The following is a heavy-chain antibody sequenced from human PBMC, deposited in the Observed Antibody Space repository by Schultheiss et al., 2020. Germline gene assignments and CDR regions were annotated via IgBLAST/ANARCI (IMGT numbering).Heavy chain of an antibody. V-gene: IGHV4-61*02. D-gene: IGHD4-17*01. CDR3: ARLHGDGEDL. Sequence: SETLSLTCTVSGGSISSGDYYWSWIRQPAGKGLEWIGRIYVGAANYNPSLQSRVSMSLDTSENTVYLTLSSLTAADTAVYYCARLHGDGEDLWGQGTLVTVSS. J-gene: IGHJ5*02. CDR2: IYVGAA. CDR1: GGSISSGDYY.